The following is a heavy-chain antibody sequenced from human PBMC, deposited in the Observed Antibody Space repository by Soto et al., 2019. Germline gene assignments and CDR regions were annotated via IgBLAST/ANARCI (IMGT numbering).Heavy chain of an antibody. CDR3: ARGGHVVVVTAALDY. CDR2: VNPSFGHT. J-gene: IGHJ4*02. Sequence: QVQLMQSGAEVKKPGASVKVSCKASGDTFTDYYIHWVRQAPGQGLEWMGTVNPSFGHTTYAQHCLGRVTMTRDTSTSTLSMELTSLTSDDTARYYCARGGHVVVVTAALDYWGQGTLVTVSS. D-gene: IGHD2-21*02. V-gene: IGHV1-46*01. CDR1: GDTFTDYY.